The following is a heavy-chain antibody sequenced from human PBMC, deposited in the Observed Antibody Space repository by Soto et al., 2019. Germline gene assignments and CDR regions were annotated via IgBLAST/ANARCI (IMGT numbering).Heavy chain of an antibody. Sequence: QVQLVESGGGVVQPGRSLRLSCAASGFTFSSYAMHWVRQAPGKGLEWVAVISYDGSNKYYADSVKGRFTISRDNSKNTLYLQMISLRAEDTAVYYCAGGGSGRFDYWGQGTLVTVSS. J-gene: IGHJ4*02. D-gene: IGHD3-10*01. V-gene: IGHV3-30-3*01. CDR3: AGGGSGRFDY. CDR2: ISYDGSNK. CDR1: GFTFSSYA.